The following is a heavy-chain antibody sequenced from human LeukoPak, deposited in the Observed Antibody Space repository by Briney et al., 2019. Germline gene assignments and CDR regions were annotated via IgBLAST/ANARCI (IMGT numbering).Heavy chain of an antibody. D-gene: IGHD3-22*01. CDR2: IYSGGST. J-gene: IGHJ4*02. Sequence: GGSLRLSCAASGFTVSSNYMSWVRQAPGKGLEWVSVIYSGGSTYYADSVKGRFTISRDNSKNTLYLQMNSLRAEDTAVYYCAVGYYYDSSGTYDYWGQGTLVTVSS. CDR1: GFTVSSNY. CDR3: AVGYYYDSSGTYDY. V-gene: IGHV3-66*02.